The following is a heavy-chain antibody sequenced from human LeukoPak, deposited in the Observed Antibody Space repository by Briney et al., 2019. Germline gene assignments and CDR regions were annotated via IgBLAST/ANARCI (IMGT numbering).Heavy chain of an antibody. D-gene: IGHD3-22*01. CDR2: ISAYNGNT. CDR1: GGTFSSYA. V-gene: IGHV1-18*01. J-gene: IGHJ4*02. CDR3: ARAGHYYDSSGYYPDY. Sequence: ASVKVSCKASGGTFSSYAISWVRQAPGQGLEWMGWISAYNGNTNYAQKLQGRVTMTTDTSTSTAYMELRSLRSDDTAVYYCARAGHYYDSSGYYPDYWGQGTLVTVSS.